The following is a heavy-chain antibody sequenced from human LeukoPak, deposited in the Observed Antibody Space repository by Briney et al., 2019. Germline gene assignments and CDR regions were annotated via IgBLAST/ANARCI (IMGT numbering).Heavy chain of an antibody. CDR3: AKSLESTNYYYHVDV. Sequence: GGSLRLSCVASGFTFSSRDWMTWVRQAPGKGLEWVANIKQDGSEKNYVDSVKGRFTISRDNAKNSVDLQMNSLRVEDTAVYYCAKSLESTNYYYHVDVWGKGTTVTISS. CDR1: GFTFSSRDW. V-gene: IGHV3-7*01. CDR2: IKQDGSEK. D-gene: IGHD2-2*01. J-gene: IGHJ6*03.